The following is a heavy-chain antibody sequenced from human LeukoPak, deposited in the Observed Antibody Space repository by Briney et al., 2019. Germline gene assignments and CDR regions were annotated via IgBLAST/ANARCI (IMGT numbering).Heavy chain of an antibody. CDR2: IYYSGST. V-gene: IGHV4-39*07. CDR3: ARVTFRFLFDY. Sequence: KTSETLSLTCTVPGGSISSSSYYWGWIRQPPGKGLEWIGSIYYSGSTYYNPSLKSRVTISVDTSKNQFSLKLSSVTAADTAVYYCARVTFRFLFDYWGQGTLVTVSS. J-gene: IGHJ4*02. D-gene: IGHD2/OR15-2a*01. CDR1: GGSISSSSYY.